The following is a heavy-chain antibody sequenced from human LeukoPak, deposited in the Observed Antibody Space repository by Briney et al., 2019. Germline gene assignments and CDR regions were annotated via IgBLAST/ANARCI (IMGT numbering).Heavy chain of an antibody. J-gene: IGHJ3*01. CDR2: IYYSGTT. V-gene: IGHV4-39*01. D-gene: IGHD5-24*01. CDR1: GGSISSSDYY. Sequence: SETLSLTCTVSGGSISSSDYYWGWIRQPPGKGLEWIGSIYYSGTTYYNPSLKSRVTISVVTSKNQFSLKLNSVTASDTAVYYCATRRDAYNDGFNFWGQGTMVTVSS. CDR3: ATRRDAYNDGFNF.